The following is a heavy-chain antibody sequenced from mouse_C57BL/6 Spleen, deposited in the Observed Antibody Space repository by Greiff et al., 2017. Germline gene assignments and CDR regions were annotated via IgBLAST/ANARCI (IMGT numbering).Heavy chain of an antibody. D-gene: IGHD2-5*01. CDR2: IDPSDSYT. V-gene: IGHV1-69*01. Sequence: VQLQQPGAELVMPGASVKLSCKASGYTFTSYWMHWVKQRPGQGLEWIGEIDPSDSYTNYNQKFKGKSTLTVDKSSSTAYMQLSSLTSEDSAVYYCGYSRYFDVWGTGTTVTVSS. CDR1: GYTFTSYW. J-gene: IGHJ1*03. CDR3: GYSRYFDV.